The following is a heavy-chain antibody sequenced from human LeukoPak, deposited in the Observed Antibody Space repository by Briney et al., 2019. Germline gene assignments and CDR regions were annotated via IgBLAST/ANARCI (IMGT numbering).Heavy chain of an antibody. D-gene: IGHD1-26*01. CDR1: GGSLSSYY. J-gene: IGHJ4*02. Sequence: SETLSLTCTVSGGSLSSYYWSWIRQPPGKGLEWIGYIYYSGSTNYNPSLKSRVTISVDTSKNQFSLKLSSVTAADTAVYYCARDQGELLIDYWGQGTLVTVPS. CDR3: ARDQGELLIDY. V-gene: IGHV4-59*01. CDR2: IYYSGST.